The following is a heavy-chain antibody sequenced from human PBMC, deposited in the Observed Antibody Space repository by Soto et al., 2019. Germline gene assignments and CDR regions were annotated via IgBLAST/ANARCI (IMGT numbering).Heavy chain of an antibody. CDR1: GYTFTSYG. D-gene: IGHD1-1*01. V-gene: IGHV1-18*01. Sequence: QVHLVQSGAEVKKPGASVKVSCKASGYTFTSYGITWVRQAPGQGLEWMGWISAHNGNTDYAQKLQGRAIVTRDTSTSTAYMELRSLISDGTALYYCARGRYGDYWGQGALVTVSS. CDR2: ISAHNGNT. J-gene: IGHJ4*02. CDR3: ARGRYGDY.